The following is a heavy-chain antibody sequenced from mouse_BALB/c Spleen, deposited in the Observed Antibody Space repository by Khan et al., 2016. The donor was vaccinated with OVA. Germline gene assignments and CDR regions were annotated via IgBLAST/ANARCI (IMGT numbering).Heavy chain of an antibody. CDR2: INSNGGST. CDR1: GFTFSSYG. J-gene: IGHJ4*01. V-gene: IGHV5-6-3*01. D-gene: IGHD1-1*01. CDR3: ARDPYYYGSKYAMDY. Sequence: EVELVESGGGLMQPGGSLKLSCAASGFTFSSYGMSWVRQTPDKRLELVASINSNGGSTYYPDSVKGRFTISSDNAKNTLYLQLNSLKSEDTAMYYCARDPYYYGSKYAMDYWGQGPSVTVSS.